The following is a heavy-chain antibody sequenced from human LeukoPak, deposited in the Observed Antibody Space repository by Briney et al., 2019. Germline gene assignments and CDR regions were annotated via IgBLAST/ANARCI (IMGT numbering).Heavy chain of an antibody. Sequence: SGGSLRLSCAASGFTFSSYAMSWVRQAPGKGLEWVSAISGSGGSTYYADSVKGRFTISRDNAKNSLYLQMNSLRAEDTAVYYCAPNKIITISDYWGQGTLVTVSS. CDR2: ISGSGGST. D-gene: IGHD3-10*01. CDR3: APNKIITISDY. V-gene: IGHV3-23*01. CDR1: GFTFSSYA. J-gene: IGHJ4*02.